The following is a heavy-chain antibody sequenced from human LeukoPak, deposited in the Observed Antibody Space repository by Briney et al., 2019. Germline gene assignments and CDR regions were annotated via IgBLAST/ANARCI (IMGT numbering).Heavy chain of an antibody. J-gene: IGHJ4*02. CDR2: INSDESIT. CDR3: ARGLVPGFLDY. Sequence: GGSLRLSCAASGFTFSSSWMYWVRQAPGKGLVWVSRINSDESITTYADSVKGRFTISRDNAKNTLYLRMNSLRAEDTAVYYCARGLVPGFLDYWGQGTPVTVSS. CDR1: GFTFSSSW. V-gene: IGHV3-74*01. D-gene: IGHD4-11*01.